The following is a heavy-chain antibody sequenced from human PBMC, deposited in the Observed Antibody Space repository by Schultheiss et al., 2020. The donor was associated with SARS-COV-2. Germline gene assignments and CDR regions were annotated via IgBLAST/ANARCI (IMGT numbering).Heavy chain of an antibody. CDR1: GYTFTSYG. J-gene: IGHJ4*02. D-gene: IGHD6-13*01. Sequence: GESLKISCKASGYTFTSYGISWVRQAPGQGLEWMGWISAYNGNTNYAQKLQGRVTMTTDTSTSTAYMELRSLRSDDTAVYYCAGGPRSWFSFDYWGQGTLVTVSS. CDR2: ISAYNGNT. V-gene: IGHV1-18*01. CDR3: AGGPRSWFSFDY.